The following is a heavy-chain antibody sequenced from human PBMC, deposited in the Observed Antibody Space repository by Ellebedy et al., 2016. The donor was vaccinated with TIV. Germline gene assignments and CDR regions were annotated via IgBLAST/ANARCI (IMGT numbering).Heavy chain of an antibody. CDR2: IIPIFGTA. CDR3: ARVGYYDSSGYFIDY. V-gene: IGHV1-69*06. J-gene: IGHJ4*02. Sequence: ASVKVSCKASGGTFSSYAISWVRQAPRQGLEWMGGIIPIFGTANYAQKFQGRVTITADKSTSTAYMELSSLRSEDTAVYYCARVGYYDSSGYFIDYWGQGTLVTVSS. D-gene: IGHD3-22*01. CDR1: GGTFSSYA.